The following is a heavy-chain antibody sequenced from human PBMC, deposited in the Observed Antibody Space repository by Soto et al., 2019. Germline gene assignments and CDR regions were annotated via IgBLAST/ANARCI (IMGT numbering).Heavy chain of an antibody. Sequence: QVQLQESGPGLVKPSETLSLTCTVSGGSISSYYWSWIRQPPGKGLEWIGYISYSGSTNYNPSLRRRVTLAVDTYKDQFSLKLSSVTAADTAVYYCARGSEQLVRRYCFDSWGQGTLVTVSS. J-gene: IGHJ4*02. D-gene: IGHD6-6*01. V-gene: IGHV4-59*01. CDR3: ARGSEQLVRRYCFDS. CDR1: GGSISSYY. CDR2: ISYSGST.